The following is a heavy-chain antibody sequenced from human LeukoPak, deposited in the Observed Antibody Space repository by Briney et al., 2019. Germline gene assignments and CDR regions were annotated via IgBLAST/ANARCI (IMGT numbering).Heavy chain of an antibody. V-gene: IGHV3-53*01. Sequence: GGSLRLSCAASGFTVSRNYMNWVRQAPGKGLEWVSVLYSGGSTYYADSVKGRFTISRDNSKNTLYLQMNNLRAEDTAMYYCARAGSPWPPLATDYWGQGTLVTVSS. D-gene: IGHD2-15*01. J-gene: IGHJ4*02. CDR1: GFTVSRNY. CDR3: ARAGSPWPPLATDY. CDR2: LYSGGST.